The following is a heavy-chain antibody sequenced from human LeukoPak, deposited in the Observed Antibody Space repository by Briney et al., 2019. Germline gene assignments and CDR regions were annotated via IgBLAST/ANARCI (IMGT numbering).Heavy chain of an antibody. J-gene: IGHJ2*01. V-gene: IGHV4-34*01. Sequence: PSETLSLTCAVYGGSFSGYYWSWIRQPPGKGLEWIGEINHSGSTNYNPSLKSRVTISVDTSKNQFSLKLSSVTAADTAVYYCARLWYDSSCDRSTYWYFDLWGRGTLVTVSS. CDR1: GGSFSGYY. D-gene: IGHD3-22*01. CDR3: ARLWYDSSCDRSTYWYFDL. CDR2: INHSGST.